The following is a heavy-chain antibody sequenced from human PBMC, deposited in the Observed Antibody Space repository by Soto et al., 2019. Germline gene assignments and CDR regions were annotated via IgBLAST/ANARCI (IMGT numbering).Heavy chain of an antibody. V-gene: IGHV4-31*03. D-gene: IGHD6-6*01. CDR2: IYDSESA. Sequence: QVQLQESGPGLVKPSQTLSLTCNVSGESISSGGYYWSWIRHHPRKGLEWIGYIYDSESAYYNPSLKSRVTILMDTSKNHFAMRLSSVTDADTAVYYCARASSSSSAADYWGQGTLVTVSS. CDR1: GESISSGGYY. J-gene: IGHJ4*02. CDR3: ARASSSSSAADY.